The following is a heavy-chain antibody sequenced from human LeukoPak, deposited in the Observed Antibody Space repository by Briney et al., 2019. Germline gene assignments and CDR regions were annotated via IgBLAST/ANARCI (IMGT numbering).Heavy chain of an antibody. J-gene: IGHJ3*02. Sequence: SETLSLTCTVSGGSISSYYWSWIRQPPGKGLEWIGYIYYTGSTNYSPSLKSRVTTSLDTSKNQFSLRLSSVTAADTAVYYCARSKWGYAFDIWGQGTMVTVSS. CDR3: ARSKWGYAFDI. CDR2: IYYTGST. CDR1: GGSISSYY. D-gene: IGHD7-27*01. V-gene: IGHV4-59*01.